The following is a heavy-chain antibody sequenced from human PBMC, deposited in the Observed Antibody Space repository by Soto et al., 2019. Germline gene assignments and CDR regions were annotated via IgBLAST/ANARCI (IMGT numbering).Heavy chain of an antibody. D-gene: IGHD6-6*01. V-gene: IGHV4-34*01. CDR2: INHSGST. Sequence: SETLSLTCAVYGGSFSGYYWSWIRQPPGKGLEWIGEINHSGSTNYNPSLKSRVTISVDTSKNQFSLKLSSVTAADTAMYYCARHRPKDAFDIWGQGTMVTVSS. CDR1: GGSFSGYY. J-gene: IGHJ3*02. CDR3: ARHRPKDAFDI.